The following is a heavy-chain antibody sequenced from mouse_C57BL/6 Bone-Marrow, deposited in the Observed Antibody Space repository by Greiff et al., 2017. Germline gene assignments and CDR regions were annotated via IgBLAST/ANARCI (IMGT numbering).Heavy chain of an antibody. CDR1: GFSLTSYG. CDR2: IWGDGST. D-gene: IGHD2-4*01. Sequence: VMLVESGPGLVAPSQSLSITCTASGFSLTSYGVSWVRQPPGKGLEWLGVIWGDGSTNYHSALISRLSISKDNSKSQVFLKLNSLQTDDTATYYCAKYAFYDYDGYWYFDVWGTGTTVTVSS. J-gene: IGHJ1*03. CDR3: AKYAFYDYDGYWYFDV. V-gene: IGHV2-3*01.